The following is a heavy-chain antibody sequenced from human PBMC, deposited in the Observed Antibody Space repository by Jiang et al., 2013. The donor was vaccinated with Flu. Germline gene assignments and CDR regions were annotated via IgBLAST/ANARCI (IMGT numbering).Heavy chain of an antibody. CDR3: ASSRAGGGSVDF. Sequence: GPGLVKPSETLSLTCTISGDPINSHHWSWIRQPAGKGLEWVGRRPEQWKNRLQPLLKSRITLSVDTSNNQFSLQMTSVTAADAAIYYCASSRAGGGSVDFWGQGTLVTVSS. J-gene: IGHJ4*02. D-gene: IGHD2-15*01. CDR2: RPEQWKN. V-gene: IGHV4-4*07. CDR1: GDPINSHH.